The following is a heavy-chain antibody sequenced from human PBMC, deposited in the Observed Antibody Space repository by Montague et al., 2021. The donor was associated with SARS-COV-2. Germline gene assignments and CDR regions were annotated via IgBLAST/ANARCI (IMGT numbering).Heavy chain of an antibody. CDR1: GASVTTSTW. J-gene: IGHJ4*02. D-gene: IGHD6-13*01. CDR2: IYHSGSA. Sequence: SETLSLTCAVSGASVTTSTWWSWVRQPPGQGLEWIGEIYHSGSASYNPSRRRRVTLSIDKSKNHFSLRLTSVTAAYTAIYYCASPFSSWSRVFDYWGQGILVTVSS. CDR3: ASPFSSWSRVFDY. V-gene: IGHV4-4*02.